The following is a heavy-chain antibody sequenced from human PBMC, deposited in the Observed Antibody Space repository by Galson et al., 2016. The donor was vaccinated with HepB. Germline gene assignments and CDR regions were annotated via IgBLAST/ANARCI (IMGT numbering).Heavy chain of an antibody. CDR1: GFTVSNNY. J-gene: IGHJ4*02. Sequence: SLRLSCAASGFTVSNNYMSWVHQAPGKGLEWVSLIYSGGSTYYADSVKGRFTISRDNSKNTLYLQMNSLRAEDTAVYYCPSMTGTTPGGYWGQGTLVTVSS. CDR2: IYSGGST. D-gene: IGHD1-20*01. CDR3: PSMTGTTPGGY. V-gene: IGHV3-53*01.